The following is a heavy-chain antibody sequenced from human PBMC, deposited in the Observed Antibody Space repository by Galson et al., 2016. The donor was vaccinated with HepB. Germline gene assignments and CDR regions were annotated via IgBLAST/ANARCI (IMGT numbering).Heavy chain of an antibody. Sequence: SVKVSCKVSGYTLTELSMHWVRQAPGKGLEWMGGFDPEDAETVYAQEFQGRVTMTEDTSTDTAYMELSSLRSEDTAVYYCATEIPASFAYSWYEYHWGQGTLVTVSS. CDR1: GYTLTELS. CDR3: ATEIPASFAYSWYEYH. CDR2: FDPEDAET. J-gene: IGHJ4*02. D-gene: IGHD6-13*01. V-gene: IGHV1-24*01.